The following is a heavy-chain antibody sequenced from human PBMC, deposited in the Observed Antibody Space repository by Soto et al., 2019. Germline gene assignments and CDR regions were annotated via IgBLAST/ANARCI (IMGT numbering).Heavy chain of an antibody. D-gene: IGHD2-2*01. CDR2: IWYDGSNK. CDR1: GFTFSSYG. CDR3: ARDKGYCSSTSCYAGDLDY. Sequence: GGSLRLSCAASGFTFSSYGMHWVRQAPGKGLEWVAVIWYDGSNKYYADSVKGRFTISRDNSKNTLYLQMNSLRAEDTAVYYCARDKGYCSSTSCYAGDLDYWGQGTLVTVSS. V-gene: IGHV3-33*01. J-gene: IGHJ4*02.